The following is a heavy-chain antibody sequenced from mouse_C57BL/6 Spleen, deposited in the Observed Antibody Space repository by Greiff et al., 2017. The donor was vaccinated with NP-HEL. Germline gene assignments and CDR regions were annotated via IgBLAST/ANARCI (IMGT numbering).Heavy chain of an antibody. D-gene: IGHD2-1*01. CDR3: ARCGNYLYFDY. Sequence: EVQLQQSGPGLVKPSQSLSLTCSVTGYSITSGYYWNWIRQFPGNRLEWMGYISYDGSNNYNPSLKNRISITRDTSKNQFFLKLNSVTTEDTATYYCARCGNYLYFDYWGQGTTLTVSS. CDR2: ISYDGSN. J-gene: IGHJ2*01. CDR1: GYSITSGYY. V-gene: IGHV3-6*01.